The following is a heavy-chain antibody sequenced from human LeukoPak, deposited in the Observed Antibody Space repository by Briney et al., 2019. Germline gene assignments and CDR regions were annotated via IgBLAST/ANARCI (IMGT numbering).Heavy chain of an antibody. CDR1: GFTFSTYG. CDR2: ISKDGSYE. J-gene: IGHJ4*02. V-gene: IGHV3-30*03. D-gene: IGHD3-3*01. CDR3: TREEPLSSDFFDH. Sequence: GGSLRLSRAASGFTFSTYGMHWVRQAPGKGLAWVAVISKDGSYEYYADSAKGRFAISRDNSNNTLFLQMNSLRADDTGVYYCTREEPLSSDFFDHWGQGTQVTVSS.